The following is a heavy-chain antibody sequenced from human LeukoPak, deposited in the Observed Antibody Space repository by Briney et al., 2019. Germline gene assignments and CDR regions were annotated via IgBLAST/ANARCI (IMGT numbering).Heavy chain of an antibody. J-gene: IGHJ6*01. D-gene: IGHD3-10*01. Sequence: SQTLSLTCAVSGGSISSGGYSWSWIRQPPGKGLEWIGYIYHSGSTYYNPSLKSRVTISVDRSKNQFSLKLSSVTAADTAVYYCARGKYGSGSYYNNDPNGLDVWGKGPRSPSPQ. CDR3: ARGKYGSGSYYNNDPNGLDV. V-gene: IGHV4-30-2*01. CDR1: GGSISSGGYS. CDR2: IYHSGST.